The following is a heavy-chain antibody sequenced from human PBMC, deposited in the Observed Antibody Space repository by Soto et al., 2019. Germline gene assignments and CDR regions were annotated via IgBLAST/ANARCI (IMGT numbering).Heavy chain of an antibody. D-gene: IGHD3-10*01. CDR3: GRDDYGIFPY. CDR1: GYSISAYY. CDR2: IDPKNGGT. V-gene: IGHV1-2*02. Sequence: ASVKVSRKASGYSISAYYIHWVRQAPGQGLEWMGWIDPKNGGTVSAQKFQGRLTMTRDTSISTVYMDLSGLTSDDTALYYCGRDDYGIFPYWGQGSLVTVSS. J-gene: IGHJ4*02.